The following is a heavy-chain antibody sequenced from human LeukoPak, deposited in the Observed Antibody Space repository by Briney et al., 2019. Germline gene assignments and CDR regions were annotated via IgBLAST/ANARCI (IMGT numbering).Heavy chain of an antibody. CDR3: ARSMGARDY. CDR1: GGSFSGYY. CDR2: INHSGST. Sequence: PSETLSLTCAVYGGSFSGYYWSWIREPPGKGVEGIGEINHSGSTNYHPSLKSRVNLSVDKSQDQFSLKLSSVTAADPAVYYCARSMGARDYWGQGTLVTVSS. D-gene: IGHD2-21*01. V-gene: IGHV4-34*01. J-gene: IGHJ4*02.